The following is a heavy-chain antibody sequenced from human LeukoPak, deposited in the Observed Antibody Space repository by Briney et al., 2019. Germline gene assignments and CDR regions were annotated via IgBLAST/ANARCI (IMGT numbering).Heavy chain of an antibody. V-gene: IGHV4-34*01. CDR2: INHSGST. Sequence: SETLSLTCAVYGGSFSGYYWSWIRQPPGKGLEWIGEINHSGSTNYNPSLKSRVTISVDTSKNQFSLKLSSVTAADTAVYYCARRLPRGLFGYWGQGTLVTVSS. CDR3: ARRLPRGLFGY. J-gene: IGHJ4*02. D-gene: IGHD3-10*01. CDR1: GGSFSGYY.